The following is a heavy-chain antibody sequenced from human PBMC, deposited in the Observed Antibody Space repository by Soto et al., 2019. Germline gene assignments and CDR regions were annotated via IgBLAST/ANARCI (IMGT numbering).Heavy chain of an antibody. CDR2: INPKSGGT. CDR3: ARDLAKGGGSAGFDY. CDR1: GYTFTVYY. V-gene: IGHV1-2*02. J-gene: IGHJ4*02. Sequence: ASLKGSCKAAGYTFTVYYMHWVRQAPGQGLEWMGWINPKSGGTMYPQKFQGRVTMTWDTSISTAYMALTRLRSDDTAVYYCARDLAKGGGSAGFDYWGQRTFVT. D-gene: IGHD2-15*01.